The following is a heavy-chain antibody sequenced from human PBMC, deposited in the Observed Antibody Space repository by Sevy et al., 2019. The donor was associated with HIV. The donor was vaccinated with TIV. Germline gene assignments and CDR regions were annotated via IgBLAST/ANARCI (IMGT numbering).Heavy chain of an antibody. D-gene: IGHD6-19*01. CDR2: TYYRSKWYN. J-gene: IGHJ6*02. CDR3: ARDLAAVAAEEVDYYYYGMDV. V-gene: IGHV6-1*01. CDR1: GDSVSSNSAA. Sequence: SQTLSLTCAISGDSVSSNSAAWNWIRQSPSRGLEWLGRTYYRSKWYNDYAVSVKSRITINPDTSKNEFSLRLNSVTPEDTAVYYCARDLAAVAAEEVDYYYYGMDVWGQGTTVTVSS.